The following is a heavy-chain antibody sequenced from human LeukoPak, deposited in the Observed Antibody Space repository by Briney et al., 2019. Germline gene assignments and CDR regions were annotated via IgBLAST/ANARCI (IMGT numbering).Heavy chain of an antibody. J-gene: IGHJ4*02. CDR3: AKVGYSYGFYFDY. Sequence: PGGSLRLSCAASGFTFSAYSMHWVRQAPGKGLEWVSYISSSSSTIYYADSVRGRFTISRDNAKNSLYLQINSLRAEDTAVYYCAKVGYSYGFYFDYWGQGTLVTVSS. D-gene: IGHD5-18*01. V-gene: IGHV3-48*01. CDR1: GFTFSAYS. CDR2: ISSSSSTI.